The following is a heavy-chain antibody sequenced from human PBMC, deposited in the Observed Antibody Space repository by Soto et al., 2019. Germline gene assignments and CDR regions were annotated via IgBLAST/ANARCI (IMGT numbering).Heavy chain of an antibody. D-gene: IGHD3-22*01. J-gene: IGHJ4*02. CDR1: GFTVSSNY. V-gene: IGHV3-53*01. Sequence: GGSLRLSCAASGFTVSSNYMSWVRQAPGKGLEWVSVIYSGGITYYADSVKGRFTISTDKYKNKLYLQMNSLRAYDTAVYYCARNYYYDSSGYFFDYWGQGTLVTVSS. CDR2: IYSGGIT. CDR3: ARNYYYDSSGYFFDY.